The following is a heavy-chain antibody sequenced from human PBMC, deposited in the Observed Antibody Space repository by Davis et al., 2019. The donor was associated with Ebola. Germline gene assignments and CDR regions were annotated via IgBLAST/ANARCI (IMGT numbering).Heavy chain of an antibody. CDR1: GFTFSSYA. V-gene: IGHV3-30-3*01. CDR3: ARDGSIAAAGLDY. J-gene: IGHJ4*02. D-gene: IGHD6-13*01. CDR2: ISYDGSNK. Sequence: PGGSLRLSCAASGFTFSSYAMHWVRQAPGKGLEWVAVISYDGSNKYYADSVKGRFTISRDNSKNTLYLQMNSLRAEDTAVYYCARDGSIAAAGLDYWGQGTLVTVSS.